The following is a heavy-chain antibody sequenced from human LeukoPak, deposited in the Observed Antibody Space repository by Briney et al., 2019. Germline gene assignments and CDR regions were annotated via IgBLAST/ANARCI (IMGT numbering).Heavy chain of an antibody. CDR2: INSDGSST. V-gene: IGHV3-74*01. Sequence: GGSLRLSCAASGFTFSSYWMHWVRQAPGKGLVWVSRINSDGSSTSYADSVKGRFTISRDNAKNTLYLQMNSLRAEDTAVYYCASYMEGRFLEWLHGPMDVWGKGTTVTVSS. J-gene: IGHJ6*04. CDR3: ASYMEGRFLEWLHGPMDV. CDR1: GFTFSSYW. D-gene: IGHD3-3*01.